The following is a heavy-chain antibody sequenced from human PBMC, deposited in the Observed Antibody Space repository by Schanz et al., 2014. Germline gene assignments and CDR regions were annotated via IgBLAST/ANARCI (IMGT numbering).Heavy chain of an antibody. CDR2: INAHTGNT. J-gene: IGHJ3*02. CDR1: GYIFGSHG. V-gene: IGHV1-18*01. CDR3: ARVHIATYHYNSPGAFDI. Sequence: QLMQSGSEVRKPGASVKVSCKASGYIFGSHGMTWVRQAPGQGPELMGWINAHTGNTQYAQKFQGRVNMTRDTVTTTVHLELTRLRTDDTAIYYCARVHIATYHYNSPGAFDIWGQGTMDTVSS. D-gene: IGHD3-10*01.